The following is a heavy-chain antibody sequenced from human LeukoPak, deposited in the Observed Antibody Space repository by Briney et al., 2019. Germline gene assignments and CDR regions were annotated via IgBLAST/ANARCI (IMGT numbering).Heavy chain of an antibody. CDR1: GFTFSDYG. V-gene: IGHV3-30*18. CDR3: AKGGVSDIGSWYGDYLDY. D-gene: IGHD6-13*01. J-gene: IGHJ4*02. Sequence: QTGGSLRLSCEASGFTFSDYGMHWVRQAPGKGLEWVAVVSADQSHKEYADSVKGRVTISRDNSRNTLYLQLNSLRNEDTAVYYCAKGGVSDIGSWYGDYLDYWGQGTLVTVSS. CDR2: VSADQSHK.